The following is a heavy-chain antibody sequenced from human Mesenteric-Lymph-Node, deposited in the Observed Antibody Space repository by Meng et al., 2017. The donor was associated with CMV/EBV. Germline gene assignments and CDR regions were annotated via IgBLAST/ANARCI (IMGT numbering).Heavy chain of an antibody. V-gene: IGHV3-15*01. Sequence: GESLKISCVASGFRFDNYWMSWVRQAPGKGLEWVGRIKSKTDGGTTDYAAPVKGRFTILRDDSKNTLYLQMNSLKTEDTALYYCTTDPGYYDSSGPYYYYYGMDVWGQGTTVTVSS. D-gene: IGHD3-22*01. CDR1: GFRFDNYW. CDR2: IKSKTDGGTT. J-gene: IGHJ6*02. CDR3: TTDPGYYDSSGPYYYYYGMDV.